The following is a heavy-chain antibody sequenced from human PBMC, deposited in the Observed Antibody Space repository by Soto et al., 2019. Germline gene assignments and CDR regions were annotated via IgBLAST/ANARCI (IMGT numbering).Heavy chain of an antibody. Sequence: PSETLSLTCTVSGGSISRYYWSWIRQPPGKGLEWIGHIYYSGSTNYNPSLKSRVTISVDTSKNQFSLKLSSVTAADTAVYYCARGSENYYYAMDVWGQGXTVTVSS. V-gene: IGHV4-59*01. CDR1: GGSISRYY. CDR2: IYYSGST. CDR3: ARGSENYYYAMDV. J-gene: IGHJ6*02.